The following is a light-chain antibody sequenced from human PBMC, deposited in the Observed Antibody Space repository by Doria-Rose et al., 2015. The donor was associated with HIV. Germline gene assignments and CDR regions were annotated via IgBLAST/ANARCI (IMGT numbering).Light chain of an antibody. CDR1: QSLLYTSKNY. J-gene: IGKJ3*01. CDR3: QQYYDTPS. CDR2: CAS. V-gene: IGKV4-1*01. Sequence: DIQVTQSPESLGMSLGERATLNCKSNQSLLYTSKNYLAWYQQKPGQPTKLLIYCASTRQSGVPARFSGSGSGTDFTLTISSLEAEDVAVYYCQQYYDTPSFGPGTTVDIK.